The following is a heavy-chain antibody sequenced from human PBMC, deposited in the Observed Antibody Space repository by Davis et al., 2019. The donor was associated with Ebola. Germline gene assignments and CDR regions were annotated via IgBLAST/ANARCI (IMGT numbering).Heavy chain of an antibody. CDR3: ARSWLTYYYDSSGYYYDY. Sequence: PGGSLRLSCAASGFTFSSYSMNWVRQAPGKGLEWVSYISSSSSTIYYVDSVKGRFTISRDNAKNSLYLQMNSLRDEDTAVYYCARSWLTYYYDSSGYYYDYWGQGTLVTVSP. CDR2: ISSSSSTI. V-gene: IGHV3-48*02. J-gene: IGHJ4*02. CDR1: GFTFSSYS. D-gene: IGHD3-22*01.